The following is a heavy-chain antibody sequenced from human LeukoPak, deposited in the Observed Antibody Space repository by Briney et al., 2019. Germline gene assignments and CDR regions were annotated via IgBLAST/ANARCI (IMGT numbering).Heavy chain of an antibody. CDR2: ISSNGGST. Sequence: GGSLRLSCAASGFTFSSYAMHWVRQAPGKGLEYVSAISSNGGSTYYANPVKGRFTISRDDSKNTLYLQMNSLKTEDTAVYYCTTTPFWSGYWGFDPWGQGTLVTVSS. D-gene: IGHD3-3*01. CDR1: GFTFSSYA. CDR3: TTTPFWSGYWGFDP. V-gene: IGHV3-64*01. J-gene: IGHJ5*02.